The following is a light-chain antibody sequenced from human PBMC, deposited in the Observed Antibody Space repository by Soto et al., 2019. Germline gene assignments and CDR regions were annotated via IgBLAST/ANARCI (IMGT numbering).Light chain of an antibody. CDR1: QSVSNN. CDR2: AAS. CDR3: QQYNNWPRT. Sequence: ETVMTQSPATLSMSPGERATLSCRASQSVSNNLAWYQQKPGQAPRLLIYAASSRPTGIAARFSGGGSGTQFTLTISSLQSEDFAVYYCQQYNNWPRTFGQGTKVEIK. V-gene: IGKV3-15*01. J-gene: IGKJ1*01.